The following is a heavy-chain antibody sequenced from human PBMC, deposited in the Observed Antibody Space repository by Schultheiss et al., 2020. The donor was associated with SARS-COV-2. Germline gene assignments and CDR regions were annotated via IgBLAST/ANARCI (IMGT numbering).Heavy chain of an antibody. CDR2: ISSSSSTI. CDR3: ARAHIYSGSCNDY. CDR1: GFTFSSYS. D-gene: IGHD1-26*01. Sequence: GGSLRLSCVASGFTFSSYSMNWVRQAPGKGLEWVSYISSSSSTIYYADSVKGRFTISRDNAKNSLYLQMNSLRDEDTAVYYYARAHIYSGSCNDYWGQGTLVTVSS. V-gene: IGHV3-48*02. J-gene: IGHJ4*02.